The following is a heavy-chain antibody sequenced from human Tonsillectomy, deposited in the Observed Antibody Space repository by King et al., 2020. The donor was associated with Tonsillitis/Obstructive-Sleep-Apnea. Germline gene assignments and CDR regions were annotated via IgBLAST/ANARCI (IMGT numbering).Heavy chain of an antibody. CDR3: ARVPTGLYYYYYMDV. Sequence: VQLQESGPGLVKHSETLSLTCTVSGGSISSYYWSWIRQPPGKGLEWIGYIYYSGSTNYNPSLKSRVTISVDTSKNQFSLKLSSVTAADTAVYYCARVPTGLYYYYYMDVWGKGTTVTVSS. V-gene: IGHV4-59*08. D-gene: IGHD3-9*01. CDR2: IYYSGST. CDR1: GGSISSYY. J-gene: IGHJ6*03.